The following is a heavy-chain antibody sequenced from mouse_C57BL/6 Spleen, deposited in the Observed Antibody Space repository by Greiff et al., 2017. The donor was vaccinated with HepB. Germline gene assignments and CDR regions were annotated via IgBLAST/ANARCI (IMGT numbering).Heavy chain of an antibody. D-gene: IGHD1-1*01. Sequence: SGPELVKPGASVKISCKASGYTFTDYYMNWVKQSHGKSLEWIGDINPNNGGTSYNQKFKGKATLTVDKSPSTAYMELRSLTSEDSAVYYCAKTLYYYGSSLYYAMDYWGQGTSVTVSS. CDR3: AKTLYYYGSSLYYAMDY. J-gene: IGHJ4*01. CDR2: INPNNGGT. V-gene: IGHV1-26*01. CDR1: GYTFTDYY.